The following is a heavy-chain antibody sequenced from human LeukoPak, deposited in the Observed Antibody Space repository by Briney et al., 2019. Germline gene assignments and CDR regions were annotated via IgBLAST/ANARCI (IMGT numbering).Heavy chain of an antibody. Sequence: SETLSLTCTVSGGSISSYYWSWIRQPPGKGLEWIGYIYYSGSTNYNSSLKSRVTISVDTSKNQFSLKLSSVTAADTAVYYCARVRLYYYGSGSYYNNWFDPWGQGTLVTVSS. D-gene: IGHD3-10*01. CDR2: IYYSGST. V-gene: IGHV4-59*01. CDR1: GGSISSYY. J-gene: IGHJ5*02. CDR3: ARVRLYYYGSGSYYNNWFDP.